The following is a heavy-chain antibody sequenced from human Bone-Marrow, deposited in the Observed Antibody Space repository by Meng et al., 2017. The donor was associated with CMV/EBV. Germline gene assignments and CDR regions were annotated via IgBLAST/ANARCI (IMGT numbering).Heavy chain of an antibody. J-gene: IGHJ6*02. CDR2: IYSGGST. CDR1: GFTVSSSY. D-gene: IGHD4-23*01. CDR3: ARDVTTLGYSGMDV. Sequence: GGSLRLSCAASGFTVSSSYLSWVRQAPGKGLEWVSVIYSGGSTYYADSVKGRFTISRDNSKNTLYLQMNSLRAEETAIYYCARDVTTLGYSGMDVWGQGTTVTVSS. V-gene: IGHV3-53*01.